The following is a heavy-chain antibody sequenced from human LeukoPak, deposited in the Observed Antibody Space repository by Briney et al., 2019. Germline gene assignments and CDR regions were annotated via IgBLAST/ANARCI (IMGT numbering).Heavy chain of an antibody. CDR3: ARVGSSYYFDY. CDR2: ISYDGSNK. J-gene: IGHJ4*02. V-gene: IGHV3-30*04. D-gene: IGHD1-26*01. Sequence: GGSLRLSCAASGFTFSSYAMHWVRQAPGKGLGWVAVISYDGSNKYYADSVKGRFTISRDNSENTLYLQMNSLRAEDTAVYYCARVGSSYYFDYWGQGTLVTVSS. CDR1: GFTFSSYA.